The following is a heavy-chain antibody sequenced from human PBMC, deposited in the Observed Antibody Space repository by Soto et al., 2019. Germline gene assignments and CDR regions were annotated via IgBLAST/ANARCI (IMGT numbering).Heavy chain of an antibody. CDR1: GGSVSTDSYY. CDR3: AGIVTSGSSYWYFDL. D-gene: IGHD3-10*01. J-gene: IGHJ2*01. CDR2: IYYIGST. V-gene: IGHV4-61*01. Sequence: QVQLQESGPGLVKPPETLSLTCTVSGGSVSTDSYYWSWIRQPPGQGLEWIAYIYYIGSTNYNPSLKSRVTISVDTSKNQFPLKLTSVTAADTAIYYCAGIVTSGSSYWYFDLWGRGTLVTVSS.